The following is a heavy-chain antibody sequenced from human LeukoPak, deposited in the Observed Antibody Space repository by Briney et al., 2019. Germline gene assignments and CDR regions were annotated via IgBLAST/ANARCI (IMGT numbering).Heavy chain of an antibody. CDR2: IYHSGST. Sequence: SETLSLTCTVSGGSISSYYWSWIRQPPGKGLEWIGSIYHSGSTYYNPSLKSRVTISVDTSKNRFSLKLSSVTAADTAVYYCARDLVVGATLGYFDYWGQGTLVTVSS. D-gene: IGHD1-26*01. J-gene: IGHJ4*02. CDR3: ARDLVVGATLGYFDY. V-gene: IGHV4-38-2*02. CDR1: GGSISSYY.